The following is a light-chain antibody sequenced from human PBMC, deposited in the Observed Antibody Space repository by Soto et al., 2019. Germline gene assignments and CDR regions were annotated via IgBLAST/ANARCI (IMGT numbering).Light chain of an antibody. Sequence: VVLTQSPGTLSLSPGESATLSCRASQSVSSYLAWYQQKPGQAPRLLIYDASNRATGIPARFSGSGSGTDFTLTISSLQPEDFATYYCQQLNSYPITFGQGTRLEIK. CDR1: QSVSSY. J-gene: IGKJ5*01. V-gene: IGKV3-11*01. CDR2: DAS. CDR3: QQLNSYPIT.